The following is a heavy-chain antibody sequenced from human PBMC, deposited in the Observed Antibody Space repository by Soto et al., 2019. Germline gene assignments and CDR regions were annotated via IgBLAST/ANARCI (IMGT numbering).Heavy chain of an antibody. CDR1: GYTFTSYA. J-gene: IGHJ4*02. CDR2: INAGNGNT. CDR3: AVTMFGVVITPYFDY. D-gene: IGHD3-3*01. V-gene: IGHV1-3*01. Sequence: ASVKVSCKASGYTFTSYAMHWVRQAPGQRLEWMGWINAGNGNTKYSQKFQGRVTITRDTSASTAYMELSSLRSEDTAVYYCAVTMFGVVITPYFDYWGQGTLVTVSS.